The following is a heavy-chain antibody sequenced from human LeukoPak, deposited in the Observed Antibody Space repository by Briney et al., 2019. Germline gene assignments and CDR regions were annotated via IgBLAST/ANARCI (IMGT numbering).Heavy chain of an antibody. V-gene: IGHV1-18*04. CDR1: GYTFIDYY. CDR3: ARECTGTTSDWFDP. D-gene: IGHD1-7*01. Sequence: ASVKVSCKASGYTFIDYYMQWVRQAPGQGLEWMGWISAYNGNTNYAQKLQGRVTMTTDTSTSTAYMELRSLRSDDTAVYYCARECTGTTSDWFDPWGQGTLVTVSS. J-gene: IGHJ5*02. CDR2: ISAYNGNT.